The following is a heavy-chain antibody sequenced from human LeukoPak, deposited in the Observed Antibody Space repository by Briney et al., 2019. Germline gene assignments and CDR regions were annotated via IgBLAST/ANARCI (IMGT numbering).Heavy chain of an antibody. Sequence: PSETLSLTCTVSGGSISSYYWSWIRQPPGKGLEWIRSIYTSGSTNYNPSLKRRVTMSVDTSKNQFSLKLRSVTAADTAVYYCASGDYDSSGYFVDYWGQGTLVTVSS. V-gene: IGHV4-4*07. D-gene: IGHD3-22*01. CDR2: IYTSGST. J-gene: IGHJ4*02. CDR3: ASGDYDSSGYFVDY. CDR1: GGSISSYY.